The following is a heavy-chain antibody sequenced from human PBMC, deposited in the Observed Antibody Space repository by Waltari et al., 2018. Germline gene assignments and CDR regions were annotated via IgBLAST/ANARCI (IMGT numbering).Heavy chain of an antibody. CDR2: IYYSGST. D-gene: IGHD1-26*01. CDR1: GGSISSYY. Sequence: QVQLQESGPGLVKPSETLSHTCTVSGGSISSYYWSWIRQPPGKGLEWLGYIYYSGSTNYNPALKSRVTISVDTSKNQFSLKLSSVTAADTAVYYCARGTSGSYLADFDYWGQGTLVTVSS. CDR3: ARGTSGSYLADFDY. V-gene: IGHV4-59*01. J-gene: IGHJ4*02.